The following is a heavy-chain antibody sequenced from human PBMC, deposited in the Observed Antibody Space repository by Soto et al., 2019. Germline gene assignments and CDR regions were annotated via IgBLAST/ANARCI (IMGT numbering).Heavy chain of an antibody. D-gene: IGHD3-10*01. CDR1: GGSFSGYY. J-gene: IGHJ4*02. CDR2: INHSGST. Sequence: KPXETLSLTCAVYGGSFSGYYWSWIRQPPGKGLEWIGEINHSGSTNYNPSLKSRVTISVDTSKNQFSLKLNSVTAADTAVYYCARGTERGVIGLVDYWGQGTLVTVSS. CDR3: ARGTERGVIGLVDY. V-gene: IGHV4-34*01.